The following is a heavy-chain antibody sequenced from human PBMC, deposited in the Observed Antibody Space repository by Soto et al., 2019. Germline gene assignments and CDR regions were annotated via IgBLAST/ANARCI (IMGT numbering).Heavy chain of an antibody. Sequence: ASVKVSCKASGYTFTSYDINWVRQATGQGLEWLGWMNPNSGNTGYAQKFQGRVTMTRNTSISTAYMELSSLRSEDTAVYYCARASARIFGVVLYYYYYGMDVWGQGTTVTVS. CDR2: MNPNSGNT. CDR3: ARASARIFGVVLYYYYYGMDV. D-gene: IGHD3-3*02. J-gene: IGHJ6*02. CDR1: GYTFTSYD. V-gene: IGHV1-8*01.